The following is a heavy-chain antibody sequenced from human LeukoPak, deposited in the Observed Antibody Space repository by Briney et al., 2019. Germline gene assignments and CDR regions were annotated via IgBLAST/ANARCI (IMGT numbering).Heavy chain of an antibody. CDR3: ARWAYGELSYFQH. CDR2: ISGSGGST. CDR1: GFTFSSYA. V-gene: IGHV3-23*01. D-gene: IGHD3-16*02. J-gene: IGHJ1*01. Sequence: GGSLRLSCAASGFTFSSYAMSRVRQAPGKGLEWVSAISGSGGSTYYADSVKGRFTISRDNSKNTLYLQMNSLRAEDTAVYYCARWAYGELSYFQHWGQGTLVTVSS.